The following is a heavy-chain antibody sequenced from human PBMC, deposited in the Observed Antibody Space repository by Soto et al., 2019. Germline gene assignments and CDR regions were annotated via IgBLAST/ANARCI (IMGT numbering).Heavy chain of an antibody. CDR3: AKDIISSGQLGGSVDI. CDR2: ISWNSGSI. V-gene: IGHV3-9*01. CDR1: GFTFYDYA. J-gene: IGHJ3*02. Sequence: PGGSLRLSCAASGFTFYDYAMHWVRQAPGEGLEWVSGISWNSGSIGYADSVKGRFTISRDNAKNSLYLQMNSLRAEDTALYYCAKDIISSGQLGGSVDIWGQGTMVTVSS. D-gene: IGHD3-22*01.